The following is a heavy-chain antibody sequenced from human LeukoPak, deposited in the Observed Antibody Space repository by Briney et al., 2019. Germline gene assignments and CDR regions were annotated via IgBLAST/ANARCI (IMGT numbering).Heavy chain of an antibody. CDR3: NNREF. J-gene: IGHJ4*02. CDR2: SRDKAHSYTT. Sequence: PGGSLRLSCAVSGFTFSDHYLEWVRQASGKGLEWVGRSRDKAHSYTTEYAASVKGRFTISRDNSKNSLYLQMNSLKTEDTAVYYCNNREFWGQGTLVTVSS. CDR1: GFTFSDHY. D-gene: IGHD3-10*01. V-gene: IGHV3-72*01.